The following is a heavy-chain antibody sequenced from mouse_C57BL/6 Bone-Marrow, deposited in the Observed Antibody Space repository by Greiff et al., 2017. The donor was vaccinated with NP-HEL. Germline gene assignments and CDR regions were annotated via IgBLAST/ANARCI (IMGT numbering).Heavy chain of an antibody. Sequence: QVQLQQSGAELVRPGTSVKLSCKASGYTFTSYWMHWVKQRPGQGLEWLGVIDPSDSYTNYNQKFKGKATLTVDTSSSTAYMQLSSLTSEDSAVYYCARAYYYGTPIAYWGQGTLVTVSA. V-gene: IGHV1-59*01. J-gene: IGHJ3*01. CDR2: IDPSDSYT. CDR3: ARAYYYGTPIAY. D-gene: IGHD1-1*01. CDR1: GYTFTSYW.